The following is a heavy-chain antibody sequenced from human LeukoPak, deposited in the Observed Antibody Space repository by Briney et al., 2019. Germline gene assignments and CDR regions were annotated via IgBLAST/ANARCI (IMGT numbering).Heavy chain of an antibody. Sequence: PGGSLRLSCAASGFTFDDYAMHWVRQAPGKGLEWVSLISWDGGSTYYADSVKGRFTISRDNSKNSLYLQMNSLRAEDTALYYCAKGVTAIRGYYYYYMDVWGKGTTVTVSS. CDR3: AKGVTAIRGYYYYYMDV. CDR2: ISWDGGST. V-gene: IGHV3-43D*03. D-gene: IGHD2-21*02. CDR1: GFTFDDYA. J-gene: IGHJ6*03.